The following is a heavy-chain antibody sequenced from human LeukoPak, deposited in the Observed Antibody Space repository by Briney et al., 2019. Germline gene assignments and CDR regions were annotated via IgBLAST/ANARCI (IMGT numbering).Heavy chain of an antibody. D-gene: IGHD1-26*01. CDR3: ARDPKTDSGSYSYFDY. V-gene: IGHV4-39*07. CDR1: GGSISSSSYY. CDR2: IYYSGST. Sequence: PSETLSLTCTVSGGSISSSSYYWGWIRQPPGKGLEWIGSIYYSGSTYYNPSLKSRVTISVDTSKNQFSLKLSSVTAADTAVYYCARDPKTDSGSYSYFDYWGQGTLVTVSS. J-gene: IGHJ4*02.